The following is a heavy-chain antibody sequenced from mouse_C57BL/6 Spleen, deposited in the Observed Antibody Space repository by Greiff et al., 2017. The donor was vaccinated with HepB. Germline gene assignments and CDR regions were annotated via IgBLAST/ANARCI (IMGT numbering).Heavy chain of an antibody. CDR1: GYTFTSYW. D-gene: IGHD1-1*01. CDR3: AREGDYYGSSYVDY. Sequence: VQLQQPGAELVMPGASVKLSCKASGYTFTSYWMHWVKQRPGQGLEWIGEIDPSDSYTNYNQKFKGKSTLTVDKSSSTAYIQLSSLTSEDSAVYYCAREGDYYGSSYVDYWGQGTTLTVSS. V-gene: IGHV1-69*01. CDR2: IDPSDSYT. J-gene: IGHJ2*01.